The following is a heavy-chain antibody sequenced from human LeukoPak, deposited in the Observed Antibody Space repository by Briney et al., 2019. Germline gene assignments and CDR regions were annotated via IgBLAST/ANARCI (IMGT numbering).Heavy chain of an antibody. Sequence: SETLSLTCTVSGGSIGSYYWSWIRQPPGKGLEWIGHISYSGSTNYNPSLKRRVTISVDTSRNQFSLRLRSVTAADTAVYYCARASSGWYGLFDNWGQGTLVTVSS. D-gene: IGHD6-19*01. V-gene: IGHV4-59*01. CDR3: ARASSGWYGLFDN. J-gene: IGHJ4*02. CDR2: ISYSGST. CDR1: GGSIGSYY.